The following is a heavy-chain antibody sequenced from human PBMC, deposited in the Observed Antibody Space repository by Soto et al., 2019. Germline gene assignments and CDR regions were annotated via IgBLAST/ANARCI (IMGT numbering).Heavy chain of an antibody. CDR2: IYHTGNA. CDR3: ARDYFDSSDYTTNWFDP. V-gene: IGHV4-39*01. Sequence: SETLSLTCSVSGDSISNSRFYWAWIRQPPGEGLEWIGSIYHTGNAYYNPSLKNRVTIFVDTSKNQFSLKLTSVTAADTALYYCARDYFDSSDYTTNWFDPWGQGSLVT. D-gene: IGHD3-22*01. J-gene: IGHJ5*02. CDR1: GDSISNSRFY.